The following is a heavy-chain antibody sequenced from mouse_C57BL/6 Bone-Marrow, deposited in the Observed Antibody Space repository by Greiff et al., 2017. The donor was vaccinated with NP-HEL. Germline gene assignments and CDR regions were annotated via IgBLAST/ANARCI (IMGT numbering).Heavy chain of an antibody. Sequence: VQLQQSGAELVSPGASARWSCTPPGFNIKAAYMHGWKQRPEQGLEWIGWIDPENGDTEYASKFQGKATITADTSSNTAYLQLSSLTSEDTAVYYCTEFITTVVPFAYWGQGTLVTVSA. D-gene: IGHD1-1*01. CDR3: TEFITTVVPFAY. CDR2: IDPENGDT. CDR1: GFNIKAAY. J-gene: IGHJ3*01. V-gene: IGHV14-4*01.